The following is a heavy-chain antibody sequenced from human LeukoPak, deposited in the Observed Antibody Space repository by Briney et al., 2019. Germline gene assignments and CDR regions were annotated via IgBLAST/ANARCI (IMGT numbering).Heavy chain of an antibody. CDR2: IYSGGST. Sequence: GGSLRLSCAASGFTVSNNYMSWVRQAPGKGLEWVSVIYSGGSTYYADSVKGRFTISRDTSKNTLSLQMNSLRAEDTAVYYCAKDRTVGASYWYFDLWGRGTLVTVSS. CDR1: GFTVSNNY. CDR3: AKDRTVGASYWYFDL. J-gene: IGHJ2*01. D-gene: IGHD1-26*01. V-gene: IGHV3-53*01.